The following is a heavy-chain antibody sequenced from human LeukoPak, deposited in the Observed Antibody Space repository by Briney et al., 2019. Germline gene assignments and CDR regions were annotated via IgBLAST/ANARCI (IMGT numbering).Heavy chain of an antibody. J-gene: IGHJ3*02. CDR2: INPNSGGT. CDR1: GYTYTGYY. Sequence: ASVKVSCKASGYTYTGYYMHWVRQAPGQGLEWMGWINPNSGGTNYAQKFQGRVTMTRDLSISTAYMELSRLRCDDTAVYYCARVPKLTGDDAFDIWGQGSMVTVSS. D-gene: IGHD7-27*01. V-gene: IGHV1-2*02. CDR3: ARVPKLTGDDAFDI.